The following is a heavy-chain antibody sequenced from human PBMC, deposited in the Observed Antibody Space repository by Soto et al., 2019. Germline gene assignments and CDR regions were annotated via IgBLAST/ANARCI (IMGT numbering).Heavy chain of an antibody. Sequence: ASVKVSCKASGYTFIGYHIHWVRQAPGQGLEWMGSIKPNTGGTNYAQKFQGWVTMTRDTALNTAYIELSSLRSNDTAMYYCARASTDPTGWYYFDEWGQGTPVTVSS. V-gene: IGHV1-2*04. CDR3: ARASTDPTGWYYFDE. CDR2: IKPNTGGT. J-gene: IGHJ4*02. CDR1: GYTFIGYH. D-gene: IGHD2-15*01.